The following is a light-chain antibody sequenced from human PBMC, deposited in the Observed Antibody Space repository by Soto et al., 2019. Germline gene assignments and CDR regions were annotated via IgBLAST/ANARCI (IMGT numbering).Light chain of an antibody. Sequence: LQMTQSPSTLSESVGDRVTITCRASQSISSWLAWYQQKPGKAPKLLIYDASSLESGVPSRFSGSGSGTEFTLTISSLQPDDFATYYCQQYNSFTWTFGQGTKVDIK. CDR1: QSISSW. J-gene: IGKJ1*01. CDR2: DAS. V-gene: IGKV1-5*01. CDR3: QQYNSFTWT.